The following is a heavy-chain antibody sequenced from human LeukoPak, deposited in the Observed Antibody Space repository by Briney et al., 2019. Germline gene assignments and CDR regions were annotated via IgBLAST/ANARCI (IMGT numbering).Heavy chain of an antibody. CDR2: IWYDGSNK. Sequence: GRSLRLSCAASGFTFSSYGFHWVRQAPGKGLEWVALIWYDGSNKNYVDSVRGRFTISRDNYKNTLYLQMSSLRAEDTAVYYCVKDRWVEYWGQATLVTVSS. D-gene: IGHD4-23*01. J-gene: IGHJ4*02. CDR3: VKDRWVEY. CDR1: GFTFSSYG. V-gene: IGHV3-33*06.